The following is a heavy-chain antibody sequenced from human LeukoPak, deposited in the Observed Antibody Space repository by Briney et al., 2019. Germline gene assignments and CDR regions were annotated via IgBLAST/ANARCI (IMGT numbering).Heavy chain of an antibody. CDR1: GFTFSNYG. CDR3: VKEGFGNYYSAYFDY. Sequence: WTSLRLSCAASGFTFSNYGMQWVRQGPGKGLEWVAVISYEGSTSYYADSVKGRFTISRDNSKSTLILQMNGLRSEDTAVYYCVKEGFGNYYSAYFDYWGQGTLVTVSS. D-gene: IGHD1-26*01. CDR2: ISYEGSTS. J-gene: IGHJ4*02. V-gene: IGHV3-30*18.